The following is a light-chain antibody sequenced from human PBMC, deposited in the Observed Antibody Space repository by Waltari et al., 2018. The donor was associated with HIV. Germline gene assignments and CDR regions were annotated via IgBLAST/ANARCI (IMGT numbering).Light chain of an antibody. Sequence: EIVLTQSPGTLSLSPGERVTLSCRASQSVSSNYLAWYQHKRGQAPRLLIYGASSRATGIPDRFSGSGSGTDFTLIISRLEPEDFAVYYCQQYGRSPYTFGLGTKVEIK. V-gene: IGKV3-20*01. CDR3: QQYGRSPYT. J-gene: IGKJ2*01. CDR1: QSVSSNY. CDR2: GAS.